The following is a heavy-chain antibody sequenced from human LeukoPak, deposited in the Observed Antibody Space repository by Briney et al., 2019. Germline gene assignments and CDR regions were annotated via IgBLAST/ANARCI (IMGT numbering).Heavy chain of an antibody. CDR2: MNPNSGNT. D-gene: IGHD3-9*01. CDR3: ARGTLYYILTGFNPRSFDY. Sequence: GASVKISCKASGYTFTSYDINWVRQATGQGLEWMGWMNPNSGNTGYAQKFQGRVTMTRNTSISTAYMELSSLRSEDTAVYYCARGTLYYILTGFNPRSFDYWGQGTLVTVSS. J-gene: IGHJ4*02. V-gene: IGHV1-8*01. CDR1: GYTFTSYD.